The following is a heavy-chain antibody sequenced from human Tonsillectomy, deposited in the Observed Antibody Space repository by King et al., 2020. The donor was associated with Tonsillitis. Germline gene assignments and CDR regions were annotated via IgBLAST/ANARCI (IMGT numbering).Heavy chain of an antibody. CDR3: ARLRRDGYNWRFDY. J-gene: IGHJ4*02. Sequence: QLQESGPGLVKPSETLSLTCTVAVGSISSSSYYWGWIRQPPGKGLEWIWSIYYRWSTYYNPALKSRVTISLDTSKNQFSLKLSSVTAADTAVYYCARLRRDGYNWRFDYWGQGTLVTVSS. V-gene: IGHV4-39*01. D-gene: IGHD5-24*01. CDR2: IYYRWST. CDR1: VGSISSSSYY.